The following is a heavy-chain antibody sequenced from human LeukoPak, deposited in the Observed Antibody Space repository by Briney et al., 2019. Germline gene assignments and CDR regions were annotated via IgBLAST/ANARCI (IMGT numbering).Heavy chain of an antibody. CDR3: ARIFCSGASCYSHDY. CDR2: IYHSGGT. CDR1: GYSISSGYS. J-gene: IGHJ4*02. Sequence: PSETLSLTCTVSGYSISSGYSWGWIRQPPGKGLEWIGTIYHSGGTYYSPSLKSRVTISLDTSKNQFSLRLTPVTAADTAVYYCARIFCSGASCYSHDYWGQGTLVTVSS. D-gene: IGHD2-15*01. V-gene: IGHV4-38-2*02.